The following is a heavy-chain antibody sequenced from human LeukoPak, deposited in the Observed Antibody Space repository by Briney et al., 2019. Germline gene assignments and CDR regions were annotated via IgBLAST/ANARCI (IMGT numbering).Heavy chain of an antibody. CDR2: IYYSDST. CDR1: GGSISNYS. Sequence: PSETLSLTCTVSGGSISNYSWSWIRQPPGKGLEWIGYIYYSDSTYYNPSLKSRVTISVDTSKNQFSLKLSSVTAADTAVYYCASHSGGYAYWGQGTLVTVSS. V-gene: IGHV4-59*12. J-gene: IGHJ4*02. CDR3: ASHSGGYAY. D-gene: IGHD5-12*01.